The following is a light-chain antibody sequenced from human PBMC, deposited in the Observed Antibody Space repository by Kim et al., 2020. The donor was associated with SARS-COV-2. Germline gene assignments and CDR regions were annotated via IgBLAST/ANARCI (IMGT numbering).Light chain of an antibody. V-gene: IGLV3-21*04. Sequence: SYELTQPPSVSVAPGKTARITCGGNNIGSKSVHWYQQKPGQAPVLVIYYDSDRPSGIPERFSGSNSGNTATLTISRVEAGDEADYYCHVWDSGSDHPVFGGGTQLTVL. CDR3: HVWDSGSDHPV. CDR2: YDS. J-gene: IGLJ3*02. CDR1: NIGSKS.